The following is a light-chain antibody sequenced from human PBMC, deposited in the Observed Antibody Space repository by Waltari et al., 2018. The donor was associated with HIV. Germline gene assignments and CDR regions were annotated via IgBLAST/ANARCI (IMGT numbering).Light chain of an antibody. CDR1: QSVGTY. CDR3: QQLRNWLT. Sequence: EIVLTQSPATPSLSPGDRATLSCRASQSVGTYLAWYQQKPGQAPRLLIYDASKRATGIPARFSGSGSETDFTLTISSLEPEDFAVYYCQQLRNWLTFGGGTKVEIK. CDR2: DAS. J-gene: IGKJ4*01. V-gene: IGKV3-11*01.